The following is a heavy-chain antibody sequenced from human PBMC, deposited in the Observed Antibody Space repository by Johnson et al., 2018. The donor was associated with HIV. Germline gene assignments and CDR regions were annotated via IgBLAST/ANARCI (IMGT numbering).Heavy chain of an antibody. CDR1: GFTFSSYA. Sequence: QVQLVESGGGVVQPGRSLRLSCAVSGFTFSSYAMHWVRQAPGKGLEWVAVISYDGSNKYYADSVKGRFTISRDNSKNTLFLQMNSLRAEDTAVYYCARHQVVDDAFDIWGQGTMVTVSS. CDR2: ISYDGSNK. D-gene: IGHD5-12*01. J-gene: IGHJ3*02. V-gene: IGHV3-30-3*01. CDR3: ARHQVVDDAFDI.